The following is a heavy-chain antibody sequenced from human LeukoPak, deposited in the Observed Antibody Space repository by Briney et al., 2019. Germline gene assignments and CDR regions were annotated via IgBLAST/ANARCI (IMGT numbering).Heavy chain of an antibody. Sequence: ASVKVSCKASGYTFTGYYMHWVRQAPGQGLEWMGWINPNSGGTNYAQKFQGRVTMTRDTSISTAHMELSRLRSDDTAVYYCARGYDYVWGSYRYGDYYYYYGMDVWGQGTTVTVSS. CDR2: INPNSGGT. D-gene: IGHD3-16*02. V-gene: IGHV1-2*02. J-gene: IGHJ6*02. CDR1: GYTFTGYY. CDR3: ARGYDYVWGSYRYGDYYYYYGMDV.